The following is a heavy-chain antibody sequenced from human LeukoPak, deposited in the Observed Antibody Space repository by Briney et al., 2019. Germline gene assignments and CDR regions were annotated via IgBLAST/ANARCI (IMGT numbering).Heavy chain of an antibody. D-gene: IGHD6-19*01. CDR2: ISHSGRI. Sequence: PSETLSLTCDVYGGSFSGYYWSWIRQPPGKGLEWIGEISHSGRINYNPSLKSRVSISVDMSKNQLSLKLRSVTAADTAVYYCARGPHDYTSGWYTWGQGTLVTVSS. CDR1: GGSFSGYY. J-gene: IGHJ5*02. CDR3: ARGPHDYTSGWYT. V-gene: IGHV4-34*01.